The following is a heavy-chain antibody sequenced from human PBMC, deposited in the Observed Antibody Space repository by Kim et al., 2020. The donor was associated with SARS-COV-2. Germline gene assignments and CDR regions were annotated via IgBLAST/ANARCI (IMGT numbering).Heavy chain of an antibody. CDR1: GFTFSDYG. J-gene: IGHJ6*02. CDR3: ARITMIRGAYYYYGMDV. V-gene: IGHV3-33*01. CDR2: IWYDGINK. D-gene: IGHD3-10*01. Sequence: RGSLRLSCAASGFTFSDYGMHWVRQAPGKGLEWVAVIWYDGINKYYADSVKGRFTISRDNSKNTLYLQMNSLRAEDTAVYYCARITMIRGAYYYYGMDVWGQGTTVTVSS.